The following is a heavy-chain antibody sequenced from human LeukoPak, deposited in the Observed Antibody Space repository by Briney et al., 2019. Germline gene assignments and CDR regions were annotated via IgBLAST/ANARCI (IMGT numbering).Heavy chain of an antibody. CDR3: APQEGPYRTWDNYGYIIDY. V-gene: IGHV3-30*03. J-gene: IGHJ4*02. D-gene: IGHD5-18*01. Sequence: QPGRSLRLSCAASGFTFSSYGMHWVRQAPGKGLEWVAVISYDGSNKYYADSVKGRFAISRDNSKNTLYLQMNSLRAEDTAVYYCAPQEGPYRTWDNYGYIIDYWGQGTLVTISS. CDR2: ISYDGSNK. CDR1: GFTFSSYG.